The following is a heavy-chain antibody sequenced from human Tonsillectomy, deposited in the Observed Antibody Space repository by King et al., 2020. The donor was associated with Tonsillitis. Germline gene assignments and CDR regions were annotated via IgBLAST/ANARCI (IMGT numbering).Heavy chain of an antibody. CDR1: GFTFDDYA. CDR2: ISWNSGSI. J-gene: IGHJ4*02. Sequence: QLVQSGGGLVQPGRSLRLSCAASGFTFDDYAMHWVRQAPGKGLEWVSGISWNSGSIGYADSVKGRFTISRDNAKNSLYLQMNSLRAEDTALYYCARLPFDYGGQGTLVTVSS. V-gene: IGHV3-9*01. CDR3: ARLPFDY. D-gene: IGHD3-16*01.